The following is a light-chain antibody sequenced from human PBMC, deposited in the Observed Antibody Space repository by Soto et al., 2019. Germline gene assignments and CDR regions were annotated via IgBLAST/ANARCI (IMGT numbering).Light chain of an antibody. CDR2: GAS. CDR1: QSVSKY. J-gene: IGKJ1*01. CDR3: QQTYTTPGT. Sequence: DIQMTQSPASLSASVGASVTITCRASQSVSKYLNWYQHKSGKAPKLLIYGASNLHSGVPSRFRASGSGVFLALTIASLQPEDFATYYCQQTYTTPGTFGQGTEVEVK. V-gene: IGKV1-39*01.